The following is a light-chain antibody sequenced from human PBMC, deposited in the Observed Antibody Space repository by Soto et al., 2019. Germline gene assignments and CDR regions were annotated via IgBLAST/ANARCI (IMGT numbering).Light chain of an antibody. CDR3: QSFDSDNVV. CDR1: SGSIASNY. J-gene: IGLJ2*01. V-gene: IGLV6-57*02. CDR2: EGN. Sequence: NFMLTQPHSVSESPGKTVTISCTGSSGSIASNYVQWYQQRPGSAPASVIYEGNQRRPGVPDRFSGSIDISSNSASLTISGLKTEDEADYYCQSFDSDNVVFGGGTKLTVL.